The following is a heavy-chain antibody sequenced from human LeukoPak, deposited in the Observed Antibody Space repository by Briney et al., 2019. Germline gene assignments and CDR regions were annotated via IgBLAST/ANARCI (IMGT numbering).Heavy chain of an antibody. J-gene: IGHJ3*02. CDR2: IYPGDSDT. CDR1: GYRFTNYW. V-gene: IGHV5-51*01. D-gene: IGHD3-16*02. Sequence: GESLKISCKGSGYRFTNYWIGGVRQVPGKGVGGMGIIYPGDSDTTYKPSFQGQVTISADKSISPAYLQGSSLKASDTAMYYCARSRAETVPVWGSYRHHDAFDIWGQGTMVTVSS. CDR3: ARSRAETVPVWGSYRHHDAFDI.